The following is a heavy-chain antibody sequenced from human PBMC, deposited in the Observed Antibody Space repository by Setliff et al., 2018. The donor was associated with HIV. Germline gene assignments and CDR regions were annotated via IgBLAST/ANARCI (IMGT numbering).Heavy chain of an antibody. CDR2: ITPSGAA. CDR3: SNWNTTIDEDA. D-gene: IGHD5-18*01. V-gene: IGHV4-34*01. Sequence: LSLTCAVYGGSVSGHYWGWFRQPPGKGLEWIGEITPSGAANYLPSLKSRVTMSLDTSKNQFSLKMTSVTAADTALYYCSNWNTTIDEDAWGQGTLVTVSS. J-gene: IGHJ5*02. CDR1: GGSVSGHY.